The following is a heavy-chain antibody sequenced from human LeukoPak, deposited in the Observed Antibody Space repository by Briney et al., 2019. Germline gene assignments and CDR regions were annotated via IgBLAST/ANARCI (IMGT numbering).Heavy chain of an antibody. V-gene: IGHV3-30*18. CDR3: AKVGLTVTTILDYFDY. J-gene: IGHJ4*02. Sequence: GGSLRLSCAASGFTFSSYWMSWVRQAPGKGLEWVALISYDASNKYYADSVKGRFTISRDNSKNTLYLQMNSLRADDTAVYYCAKVGLTVTTILDYFDYWGQGTLVTVSS. D-gene: IGHD4-11*01. CDR1: GFTFSSYW. CDR2: ISYDASNK.